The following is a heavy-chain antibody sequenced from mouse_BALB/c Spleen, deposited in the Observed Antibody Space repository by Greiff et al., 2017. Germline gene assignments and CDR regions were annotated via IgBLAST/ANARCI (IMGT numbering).Heavy chain of an antibody. Sequence: DVKLVESGGGLVKPGGSLKLSCAASGFTFSDYYMYWVRQTPEKRLEWVATISDGGSYTYYPDSVKGRFTISRDNAKNNLYLQMSSLKSEDTAMYYCARDDGNYWFAYWGQGTLVTVSA. J-gene: IGHJ3*01. CDR2: ISDGGSYT. CDR3: ARDDGNYWFAY. CDR1: GFTFSDYY. D-gene: IGHD2-1*01. V-gene: IGHV5-4*02.